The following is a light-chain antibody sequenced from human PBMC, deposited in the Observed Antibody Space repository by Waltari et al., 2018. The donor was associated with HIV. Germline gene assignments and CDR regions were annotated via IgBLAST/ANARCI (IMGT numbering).Light chain of an antibody. CDR2: EVN. CDR3: TSYEGKNNLV. J-gene: IGLJ2*01. CDR1: SPDVPTSNY. V-gene: IGLV2-8*01. Sequence: QSALTQPPSASGSPGQSVTISCTGTSPDVPTSNYVSWYQQHPGEAAKILIYEVNRRPSGVPDRFCGSNSGNTASLTVSVLQADDEADYYGTSYEGKNNLVFGGGTKLTVL.